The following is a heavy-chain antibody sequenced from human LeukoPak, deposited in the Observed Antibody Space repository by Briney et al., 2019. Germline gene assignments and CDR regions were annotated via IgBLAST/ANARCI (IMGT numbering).Heavy chain of an antibody. CDR2: FDPEDGET. V-gene: IGHV1-24*01. J-gene: IGHJ6*03. CDR3: ATVYYYGSGSYPPVPYYYYYMDV. D-gene: IGHD3-10*01. Sequence: GASVKVSCKVSGYTLTELSMHWVRQAPGKGLEWMGGFDPEDGETIYAQKFQGRVTMTEDTSTDTAYMELGSLRSEDTAVYYCATVYYYGSGSYPPVPYYYYYMDVWGKGTTVTVSS. CDR1: GYTLTELS.